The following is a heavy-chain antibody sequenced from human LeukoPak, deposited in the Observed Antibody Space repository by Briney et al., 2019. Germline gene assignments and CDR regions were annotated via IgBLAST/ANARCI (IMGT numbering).Heavy chain of an antibody. J-gene: IGHJ6*02. Sequence: SETLSLTCTVSGGSISSYYWSWIRQPPGKGLEWIGYIYYSGGTNTNYNPSLRSRVTISVGTSKNQFSLKLTSVTAADTAVYYCARVGDVWGQGTTVTVSS. CDR2: IYYSGGTNT. CDR1: GGSISSYY. V-gene: IGHV4-59*01. CDR3: ARVGDV.